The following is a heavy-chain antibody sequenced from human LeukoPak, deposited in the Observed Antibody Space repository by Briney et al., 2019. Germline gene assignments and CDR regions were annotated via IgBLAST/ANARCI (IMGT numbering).Heavy chain of an antibody. CDR1: GYTFNRYG. CDR3: ARDSISGGYVPYDN. Sequence: ASVKVSCKESGYTFNRYGMNWVRQAPRQGGEWMGWINTNTGNPTYAQSFTGGFVFSLDTSVSTAYLQTNSLEAEDTAVYYCARDSISGGYVPYDNWGQGTLVTVSS. V-gene: IGHV7-4-1*02. J-gene: IGHJ4*02. CDR2: INTNTGNP. D-gene: IGHD3-22*01.